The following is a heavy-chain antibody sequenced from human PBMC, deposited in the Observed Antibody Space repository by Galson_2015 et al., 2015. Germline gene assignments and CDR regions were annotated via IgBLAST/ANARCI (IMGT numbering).Heavy chain of an antibody. J-gene: IGHJ4*02. CDR1: GFNFSIYN. V-gene: IGHV3-21*01. Sequence: SLRLSCAASGFNFSIYNMNWVRQAPRMGLEWVSSINGNGNNLKYADSIKGRFTISRDNSKKSLYLELNSLRLEDTAVYYCVRDLSLDYWGQGTLVTVPS. CDR2: INGNGNNL. CDR3: VRDLSLDY.